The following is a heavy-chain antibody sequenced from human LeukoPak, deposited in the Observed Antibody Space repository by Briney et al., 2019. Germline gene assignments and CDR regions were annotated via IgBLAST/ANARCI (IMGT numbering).Heavy chain of an antibody. D-gene: IGHD3-22*01. CDR1: GFTFSSYW. CDR2: IKQDGSEK. V-gene: IGHV3-7*01. CDR3: ARGYYDSSGYYQSPIFDY. J-gene: IGHJ4*02. Sequence: PGGSLRLSCAASGFTFSSYWMSWVRQAPGKGLEWVANIKQDGSEKYYVDSVKGRFTISRDNAKNSLYLQMNSLRAEDTAVYYCARGYYDSSGYYQSPIFDYWGQGTLVTVSS.